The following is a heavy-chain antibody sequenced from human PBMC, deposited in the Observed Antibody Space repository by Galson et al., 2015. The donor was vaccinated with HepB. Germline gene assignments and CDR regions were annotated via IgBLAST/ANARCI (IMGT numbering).Heavy chain of an antibody. CDR2: IIPIFGTA. D-gene: IGHD3-10*01. J-gene: IGHJ5*02. V-gene: IGHV1-69*13. CDR3: AREAYITMVRGLSNWFDP. CDR1: GGTFSSYA. Sequence: SVKVSCKASGGTFSSYAISWVRQAPGQGLEWMGGIIPIFGTANYAQKFQGRVTITADESTSTAYMELSSLRSEDTAVYYCAREAYITMVRGLSNWFDPWGQGTLVTVSS.